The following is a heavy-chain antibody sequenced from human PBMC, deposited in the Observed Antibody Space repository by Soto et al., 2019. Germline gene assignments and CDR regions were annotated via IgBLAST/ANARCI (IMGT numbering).Heavy chain of an antibody. J-gene: IGHJ6*02. CDR1: GGTFNIYN. CDR2: ILPIFGTT. Sequence: QVQLVQSGAEVKKPGSSVKVSCKASGGTFNIYNINWVRQAPGQGLEWMGGILPIFGTTNYAQRFQGRLTIIADDSTSTAYMELSSLRSEDTAVYYCARDETGDSYYYYYGMDVRGQGTTVTVTS. V-gene: IGHV1-69*01. CDR3: ARDETGDSYYYYYGMDV. D-gene: IGHD7-27*01.